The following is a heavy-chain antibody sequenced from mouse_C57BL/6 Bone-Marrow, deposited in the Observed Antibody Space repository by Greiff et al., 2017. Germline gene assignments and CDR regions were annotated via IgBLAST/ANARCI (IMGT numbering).Heavy chain of an antibody. D-gene: IGHD6-1*01. CDR3: ARSSAFLYDFDY. CDR2: FSPYNDNT. CDR1: GFTFTTYP. J-gene: IGHJ2*01. Sequence: VQLQESGGGLVQPGASVKISCAASGFTFTTYPMDWVRQAPGKGLEWIAYFSPYNDNTKYNEKFKGKSTFTVEKASNTVFLELSRLTSDDAAVYYCARSSAFLYDFDYWGQGTTVTVSS. V-gene: IGHV1-47*01.